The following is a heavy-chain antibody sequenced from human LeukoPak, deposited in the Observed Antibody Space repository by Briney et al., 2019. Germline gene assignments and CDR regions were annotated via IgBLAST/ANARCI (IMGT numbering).Heavy chain of an antibody. J-gene: IGHJ4*02. CDR2: INHSGST. V-gene: IGHV4-34*01. CDR1: GGSFSGYY. Sequence: PSETLSLTCAVYGGSFSGYYWSWIRRPPGKGLEWIGEINHSGSTNYNPSLKSRVTISVDTSKNQFSLKLSSVTAADTAVYYCARGRPRSSGYYYLEVYFDYWGQGTRVTVSS. CDR3: ARGRPRSSGYYYLEVYFDY. D-gene: IGHD3-22*01.